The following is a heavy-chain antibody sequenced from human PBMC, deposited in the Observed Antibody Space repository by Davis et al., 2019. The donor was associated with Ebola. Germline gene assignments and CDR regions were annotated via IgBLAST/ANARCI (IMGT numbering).Heavy chain of an antibody. CDR1: GGSFSGYY. V-gene: IGHV4-34*01. J-gene: IGHJ5*02. CDR3: ARGGRWLQLPGWFDP. CDR2: INHSGNT. Sequence: PSETLSLTCAVYGGSFSGYYWSWIRQPPGKGLEWIGEINHSGNTNYNPSLKSRVTISVDTSKNQFSLKLSSVTAADTAVYYCARGGRWLQLPGWFDPWGQGTLVTVSS. D-gene: IGHD5-24*01.